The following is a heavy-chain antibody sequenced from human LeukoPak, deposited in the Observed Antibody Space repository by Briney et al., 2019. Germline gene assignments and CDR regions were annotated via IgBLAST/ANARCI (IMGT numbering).Heavy chain of an antibody. Sequence: ASVKVSCKASGYTFTSYAMHWVRQAPGQRLEWMGWINAGDGNTKYSQKFQGRVTITRDTSASTAYMELSSLRSEDTAVYYCARDGVPAAMVYYYYYGMDVWGQGTTVTVPS. D-gene: IGHD2-2*01. CDR1: GYTFTSYA. CDR2: INAGDGNT. V-gene: IGHV1-3*01. CDR3: ARDGVPAAMVYYYYYGMDV. J-gene: IGHJ6*02.